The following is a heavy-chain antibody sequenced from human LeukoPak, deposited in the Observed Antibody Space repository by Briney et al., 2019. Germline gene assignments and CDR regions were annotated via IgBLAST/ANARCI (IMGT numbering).Heavy chain of an antibody. Sequence: SETLSLTCAVYGGSFSGYYWSWIRQPPGKGLEWIGEINHSGSTNYNPSLKSRVTISVDTSKNQFSLKLSSVTAADTAVYFCARARRYYASGTFLYWGQGALVTVSS. J-gene: IGHJ4*02. D-gene: IGHD3-10*01. V-gene: IGHV4-34*01. CDR3: ARARRYYASGTFLY. CDR1: GGSFSGYY. CDR2: INHSGST.